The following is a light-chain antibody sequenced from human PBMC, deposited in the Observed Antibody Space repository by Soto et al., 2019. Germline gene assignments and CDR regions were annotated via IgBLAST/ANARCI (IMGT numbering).Light chain of an antibody. CDR2: KAS. Sequence: DIQMTQSPSTLSASVGHRVAITCRASQSISSWLAWYQQKPGKAPKLLIYKASSLERGVPSRFSGSGSGTEFTLTISSRQPDDFATYYCQQYNSYPYTFGQGTRLEIK. V-gene: IGKV1-5*03. CDR3: QQYNSYPYT. J-gene: IGKJ5*01. CDR1: QSISSW.